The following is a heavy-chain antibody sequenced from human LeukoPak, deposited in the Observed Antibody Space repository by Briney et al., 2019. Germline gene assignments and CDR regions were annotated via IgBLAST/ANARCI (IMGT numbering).Heavy chain of an antibody. CDR3: ARAGSSMYGDYPFDY. CDR1: GGSFSGYY. CDR2: IYTSGST. J-gene: IGHJ4*02. D-gene: IGHD4-17*01. V-gene: IGHV4-59*10. Sequence: SSETLSLTCAVYGGSFSGYYWSWIRQPPGKGLEWIGRIYTSGSTNYNPSLKSRVTMSVDTSKNQFSLKLSSVTAADTAVCYCARAGSSMYGDYPFDYWGQGTLVTVSS.